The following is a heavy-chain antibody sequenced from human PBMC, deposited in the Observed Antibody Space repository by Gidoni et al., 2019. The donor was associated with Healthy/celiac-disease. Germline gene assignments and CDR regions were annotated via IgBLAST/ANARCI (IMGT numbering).Heavy chain of an antibody. CDR3: ARGRHASIVGARNPKSSPPKNNYGMDV. V-gene: IGHV1-3*01. CDR2: INAGNGNT. CDR1: GYTFTSYA. Sequence: VQLVQSGAEGKKPGAAVKVSCKASGYTFTSYAMHWVRQAPGQRLEWMGWINAGNGNTKCSQKFQGRVTITRDTSASTAYMELSSLRSEDTAVYYCARGRHASIVGARNPKSSPPKNNYGMDVWGQGTTVTVSS. D-gene: IGHD1-26*01. J-gene: IGHJ6*02.